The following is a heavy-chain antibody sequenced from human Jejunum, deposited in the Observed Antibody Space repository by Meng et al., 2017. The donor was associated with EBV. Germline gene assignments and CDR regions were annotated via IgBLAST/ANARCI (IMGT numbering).Heavy chain of an antibody. V-gene: IGHV1-18*01. D-gene: IGHD1-26*01. CDR1: GYTFTNYG. CDR2: ISAYNGNT. CDR3: ARVEVGITSGDY. J-gene: IGHJ4*02. Sequence: QAQFVQSGGEVKKPGXPVKVSCKASGYTFTNYGITWVRQAPGQGLEWMGWISAYNGNTNYAQTLQGRVTMTTDTSTSTAYMELGSLRSDDTAVYYCARVEVGITSGDYWGQGTLVTVSS.